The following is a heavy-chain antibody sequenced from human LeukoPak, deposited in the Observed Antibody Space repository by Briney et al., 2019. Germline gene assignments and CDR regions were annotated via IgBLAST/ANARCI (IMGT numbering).Heavy chain of an antibody. J-gene: IGHJ6*03. CDR3: ARDVAQYSSSGYYYYYMDV. V-gene: IGHV3-21*01. CDR1: GFTFSSYS. Sequence: PGGSLRLSCAASGFTFSSYSMNWVRQAPGKGLEWVSSISSSSSYIYYADSVKGRFTISKDNDKNSLYLQMTSLRAEDTAVYYCARDVAQYSSSGYYYYYMDVWGKGTTVTVSS. D-gene: IGHD6-6*01. CDR2: ISSSSSYI.